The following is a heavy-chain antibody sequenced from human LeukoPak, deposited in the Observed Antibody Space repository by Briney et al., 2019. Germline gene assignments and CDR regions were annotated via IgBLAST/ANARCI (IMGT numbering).Heavy chain of an antibody. CDR1: GFTFSSYA. D-gene: IGHD6-19*01. V-gene: IGHV3-30*04. Sequence: GGSLRLSCAASGFTFSSYAISWVRQAPGKGLEWVAAISYDGSNKNYADSVKGRFTISRDNSKNTLYLQMNSLRAEDTAVYYCARGVRIAVAGYIDYWGQGTLVTVSS. CDR2: ISYDGSNK. CDR3: ARGVRIAVAGYIDY. J-gene: IGHJ4*02.